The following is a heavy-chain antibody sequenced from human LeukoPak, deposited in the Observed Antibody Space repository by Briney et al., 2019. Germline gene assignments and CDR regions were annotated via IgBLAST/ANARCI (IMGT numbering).Heavy chain of an antibody. CDR2: VRYDESTK. J-gene: IGHJ4*02. Sequence: GGSLRLSCAASGFTFSNYGMHWVRQAPGKGLEWVAFVRYDESTKFYADSVKGRFTISRDNAKNSLYLQMNSLRAEDTAVYYCARDRPNTPFDYWGQGTLVTVSS. CDR1: GFTFSNYG. V-gene: IGHV3-30*02. CDR3: ARDRPNTPFDY.